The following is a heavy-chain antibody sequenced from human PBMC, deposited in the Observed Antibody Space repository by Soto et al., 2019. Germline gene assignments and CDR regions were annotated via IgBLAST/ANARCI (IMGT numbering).Heavy chain of an antibody. CDR1: GGSISSGGYY. CDR3: ATRHYDFWSGVLFDP. V-gene: IGHV4-31*03. D-gene: IGHD3-3*01. J-gene: IGHJ5*02. CDR2: IYYSGST. Sequence: QVQLQESGPGLVKPSQTLSLTCTVSGGSISSGGYYWSWIRQHPGKGLEWIGYIYYSGSTYYNPSLKSRVTISVDTSKNQFSLKLSSVTAADTAVYYCATRHYDFWSGVLFDPWGQGTLVTVSS.